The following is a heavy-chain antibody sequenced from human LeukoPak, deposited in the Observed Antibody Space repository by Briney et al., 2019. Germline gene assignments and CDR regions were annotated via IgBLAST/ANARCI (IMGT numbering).Heavy chain of an antibody. CDR1: GGSISSGSYY. J-gene: IGHJ4*02. CDR2: IYYSGST. Sequence: SETLSLTCTVSGGSISSGSYYWGWIRQPPGKGLEWIGSIYYSGSTYYNPSLKSRVTISVDTSKNQFSLKLSSVTAADTAVYYCAREMGDGYAIDYWGQGTLVTVSS. D-gene: IGHD5-24*01. V-gene: IGHV4-39*02. CDR3: AREMGDGYAIDY.